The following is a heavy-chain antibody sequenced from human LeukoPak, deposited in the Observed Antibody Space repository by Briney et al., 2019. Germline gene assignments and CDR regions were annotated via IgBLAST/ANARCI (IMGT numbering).Heavy chain of an antibody. CDR2: ISGSGGST. D-gene: IGHD1-26*01. J-gene: IGHJ4*02. CDR3: AKGFSEILPRSYFDY. CDR1: GFTFSSYA. Sequence: GGPLRLSCAASGFTFSSYAMSWVRQAPGKALEWVSAISGSGGSTYYADSVKGRFTISRDNSKNTLYLQMNSLRAEDTAVYYCAKGFSEILPRSYFDYWGQGTLVTVSS. V-gene: IGHV3-23*01.